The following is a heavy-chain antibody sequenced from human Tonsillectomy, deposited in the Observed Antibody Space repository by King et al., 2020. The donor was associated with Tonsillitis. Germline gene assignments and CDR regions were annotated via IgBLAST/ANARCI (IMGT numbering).Heavy chain of an antibody. CDR3: AKDNRYSGSQDAFDI. V-gene: IGHV3-23*04. CDR2: ISCGGAST. J-gene: IGHJ3*02. Sequence: VQLVESGGGLVQPGGSLRLSCAGSGFTFSSYAMTWVRQAPGKGLEWVSGISCGGASTYYADSVKGRFTISRDNSKNSLYLEMNSLRAEDTAIYYCAKDNRYSGSQDAFDIWGQGTMVSVFS. CDR1: GFTFSSYA. D-gene: IGHD6-13*01.